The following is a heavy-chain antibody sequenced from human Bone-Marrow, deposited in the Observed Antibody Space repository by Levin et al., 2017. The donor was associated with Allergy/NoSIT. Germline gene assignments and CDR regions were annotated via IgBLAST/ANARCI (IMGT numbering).Heavy chain of an antibody. Sequence: GGSLRLSCAASEFSFSTYVMHWVRQAPGKGLEWVAFTWSDGSNQYYADSVKGRFTISRDNSKNMLYLQMSSLRAEDTAVYYCARDRDWLVWDYWGQGTLVTVSS. V-gene: IGHV3-33*01. CDR2: TWSDGSNQ. D-gene: IGHD6-19*01. J-gene: IGHJ4*02. CDR1: EFSFSTYV. CDR3: ARDRDWLVWDY.